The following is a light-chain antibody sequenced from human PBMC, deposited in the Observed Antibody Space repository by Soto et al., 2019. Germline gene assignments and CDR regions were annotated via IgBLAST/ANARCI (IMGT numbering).Light chain of an antibody. CDR1: QPLGAW. CDR3: QQDDISQLT. J-gene: IGKJ4*01. Sequence: DIQMTQFPSSVSASVGDRVTITCRASQPLGAWLAWYQQKPGKAPKLLIYATSTLETGVPSRFSGSGSGTQFTLTISSLQPEDFATYYCQQDDISQLTFVGGTMVEIK. CDR2: ATS. V-gene: IGKV1-12*01.